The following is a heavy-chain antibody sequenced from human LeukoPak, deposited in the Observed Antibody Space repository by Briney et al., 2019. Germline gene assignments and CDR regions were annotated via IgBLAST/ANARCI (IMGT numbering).Heavy chain of an antibody. D-gene: IGHD6-13*01. J-gene: IGHJ4*02. CDR1: GFTFSSYA. CDR2: ISGSGGST. V-gene: IGHV3-23*01. CDR3: ARGNGSTWMFDY. Sequence: GGSLRLSCAASGFTFSSYAMSWVRQAPGKGLEWVSAISGSGGSTYYADSVRGRFTISRDNSKNTVYLQMNSLRAEDTALYYCARGNGSTWMFDYWGQGTLVTVSS.